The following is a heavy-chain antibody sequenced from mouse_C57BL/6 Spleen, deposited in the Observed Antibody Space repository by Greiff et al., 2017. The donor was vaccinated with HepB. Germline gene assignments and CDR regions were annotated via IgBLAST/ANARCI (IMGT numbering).Heavy chain of an antibody. V-gene: IGHV1-52*01. J-gene: IGHJ2*01. CDR1: GYTFTSYW. D-gene: IGHD1-1*01. CDR3: ARYGTTGRVDY. CDR2: IDPSDSET. Sequence: VQLQQPGAELVRPGSSVKLSCKASGYTFTSYWMHWVKQRPIQGLEWIGNIDPSDSETHYNQKFKDKATLTVDKSSSTAYMQLSSLTSEDSAVYYCARYGTTGRVDYWGQGTTLTVSS.